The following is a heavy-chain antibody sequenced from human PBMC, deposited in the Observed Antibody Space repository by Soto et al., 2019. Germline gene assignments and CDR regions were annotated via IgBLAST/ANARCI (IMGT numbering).Heavy chain of an antibody. CDR2: IVVGSGNT. CDR1: GFTFTSYA. Sequence: ASVKVSCKASGFTFTSYAVQWVRQARGQRLEWIGWIVVGSGNTNYAQKFQERVTITRDMSTSTAYMELSSLRSEDTAVYYCAADRAYYYDSSCYYFIYYYGMDVWGQGTTVTVSS. CDR3: AADRAYYYDSSCYYFIYYYGMDV. V-gene: IGHV1-58*01. D-gene: IGHD3-22*01. J-gene: IGHJ6*02.